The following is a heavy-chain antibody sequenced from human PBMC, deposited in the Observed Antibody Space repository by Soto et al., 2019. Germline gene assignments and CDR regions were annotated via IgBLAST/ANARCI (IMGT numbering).Heavy chain of an antibody. Sequence: QVQLQESGPGLVRPSGTLSLTCTVSGDSVTRSNWWSWVRQSPGKGLEWIGEIYHSGNTRYNPSLKRRVTISVDKSKDQFSLNVTSVTAADTAVYYCATSGWNEDFYYYYGMDVWCQGTTVTVSS. V-gene: IGHV4-4*02. J-gene: IGHJ6*02. CDR1: GDSVTRSNW. CDR2: IYHSGNT. CDR3: ATSGWNEDFYYYYGMDV. D-gene: IGHD6-19*01.